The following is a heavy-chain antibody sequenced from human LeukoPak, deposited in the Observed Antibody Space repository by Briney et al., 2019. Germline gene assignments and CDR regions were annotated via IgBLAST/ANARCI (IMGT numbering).Heavy chain of an antibody. CDR2: IYHSGST. CDR1: GGSISSSNW. CDR3: AREGYGGNPEGYGMDV. J-gene: IGHJ6*02. Sequence: SETLSLTFAVSGGSISSSNWWSWVRQPPGKGLEWIGEIYHSGSTNYNPSLKSRVTISVDKSKNQFSLKLSSVTAADTAVYYCAREGYGGNPEGYGMDVWGQGTTVTVSS. V-gene: IGHV4-4*02. D-gene: IGHD4-23*01.